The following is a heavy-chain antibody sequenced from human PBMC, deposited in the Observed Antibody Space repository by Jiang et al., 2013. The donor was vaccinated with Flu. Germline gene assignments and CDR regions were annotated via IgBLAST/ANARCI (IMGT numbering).Heavy chain of an antibody. Sequence: SGAEVKKPGSSVKVSCKASGGTFGSYAISWVRQAPGQGLEWMGGIIPIFGTANYAQKFQGRVTITADESTSTAYMELSSLRSEDTAVYYCARAPPRSVFVKNDGYSSSWYQRVNYYYGMDVWGQGTTVTVS. J-gene: IGHJ6*02. D-gene: IGHD6-13*01. CDR1: GGTFGSYA. CDR3: ARAPPRSVFVKNDGYSSSWYQRVNYYYGMDV. CDR2: IIPIFGTA. V-gene: IGHV1-69*01.